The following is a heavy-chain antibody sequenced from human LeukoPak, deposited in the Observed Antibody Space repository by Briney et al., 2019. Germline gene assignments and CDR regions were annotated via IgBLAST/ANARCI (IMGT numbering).Heavy chain of an antibody. Sequence: PSETLSLTCTVSGGSISSYYWSWIRQPPGKGLEWIGYIYYSGGTSYNPSLKSRITISVDTSKNQFSLKLTSVAAADTAVYYCARGFDAHNAFDIWGQGTMVTVSS. CDR1: GGSISSYY. CDR3: ARGFDAHNAFDI. J-gene: IGHJ3*02. V-gene: IGHV4-30-4*01. D-gene: IGHD3-9*01. CDR2: IYYSGGT.